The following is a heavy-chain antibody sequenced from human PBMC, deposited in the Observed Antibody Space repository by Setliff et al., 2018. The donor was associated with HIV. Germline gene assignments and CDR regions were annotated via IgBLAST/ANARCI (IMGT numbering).Heavy chain of an antibody. Sequence: SETLSLTCTVSGGSISNYYWSWIRQSAGKGLEWIGRIYPNGRTNNTPSLKSRVTMSVDTSKNQFSLRLRPVTAADTAVYYCVGSGWHRGGYYYGMDFWGQGTTVTVSS. CDR2: IYPNGRT. CDR3: VGSGWHRGGYYYGMDF. D-gene: IGHD6-19*01. J-gene: IGHJ6*02. V-gene: IGHV4-4*07. CDR1: GGSISNYY.